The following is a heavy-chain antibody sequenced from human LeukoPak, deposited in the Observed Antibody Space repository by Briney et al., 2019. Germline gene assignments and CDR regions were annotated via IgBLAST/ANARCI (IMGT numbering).Heavy chain of an antibody. V-gene: IGHV4-34*01. CDR1: GGSFSDYY. CDR2: INHSGST. J-gene: IGHJ4*02. Sequence: SETLSPTRAVYGGSFSDYYWTWIRQPPGKGLEWIGEINHSGSTNHNPSLTSRVTISVDTSKNQFSLKLRSVTAADTAVYYCARRYSGGGCYNYWGQGTLITVSS. D-gene: IGHD2-21*02. CDR3: ARRYSGGGCYNY.